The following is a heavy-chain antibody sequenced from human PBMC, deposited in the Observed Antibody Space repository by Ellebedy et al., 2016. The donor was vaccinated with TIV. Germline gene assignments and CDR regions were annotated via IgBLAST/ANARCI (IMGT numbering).Heavy chain of an antibody. D-gene: IGHD5-18*01. Sequence: GGSLRLXXAASGFTFSNAWMSWVRQAPGKGLEWVGRIKSKTDGGTTDYAAPVKGRFTISRDDSKNTLYLQMNSLKTEDTAVYYCTTDRILVDTAMDTYYYYYMDVWGKGTTVTVSS. J-gene: IGHJ6*03. V-gene: IGHV3-15*01. CDR3: TTDRILVDTAMDTYYYYYMDV. CDR2: IKSKTDGGTT. CDR1: GFTFSNAW.